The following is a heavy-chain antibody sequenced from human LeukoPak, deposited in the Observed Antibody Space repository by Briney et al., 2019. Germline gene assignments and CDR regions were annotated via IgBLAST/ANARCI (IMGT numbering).Heavy chain of an antibody. Sequence: PGGSLRLSCAASGFTFTNYAMSWVGQTPGKGLEWVSATVGSRPDTYHADSVKGRFTVSRDNSKNTLYLQMNSLRAEDMAVYYCAKDPKYARPSSPDVWGKGTTVTISS. J-gene: IGHJ6*04. CDR2: TVGSRPDT. CDR1: GFTFTNYA. CDR3: AKDPKYARPSSPDV. D-gene: IGHD2-2*01. V-gene: IGHV3-23*01.